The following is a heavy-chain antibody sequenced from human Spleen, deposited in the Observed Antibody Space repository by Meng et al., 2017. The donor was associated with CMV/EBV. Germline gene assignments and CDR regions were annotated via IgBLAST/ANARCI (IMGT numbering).Heavy chain of an antibody. J-gene: IGHJ4*02. CDR3: ARDDFWSGPSGASNFFDY. CDR1: GDSISSSSYY. V-gene: IGHV4-39*07. Sequence: GSLRLSCTVSGDSISSSSYYWGWIRQPPGKGFEWIGSIHYSGRTYYNPSLKSRVIISVDTSKNRFSLKLSSVTAADTAIYYCARDDFWSGPSGASNFFDYWGQGTLVTVSS. D-gene: IGHD3-3*01. CDR2: IHYSGRT.